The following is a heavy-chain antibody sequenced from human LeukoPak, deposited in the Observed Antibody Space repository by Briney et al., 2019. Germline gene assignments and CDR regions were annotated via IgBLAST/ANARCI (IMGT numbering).Heavy chain of an antibody. D-gene: IGHD6-13*01. CDR2: IKQDGSEK. V-gene: IGHV3-7*01. CDR3: ARGPGYSSSWFEYFQH. J-gene: IGHJ1*01. Sequence: GGSLRLSCVVSGFTFSNSAMNWVRQAPGKGLEWVANIKQDGSEKYYVDSVKGRFTISRDNAKNSLYLQMNSLRAEDTAVYYCARGPGYSSSWFEYFQHWGQGTLVTVSS. CDR1: GFTFSNSA.